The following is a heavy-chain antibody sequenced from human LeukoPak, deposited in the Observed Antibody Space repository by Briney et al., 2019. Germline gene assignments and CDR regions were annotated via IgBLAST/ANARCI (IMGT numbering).Heavy chain of an antibody. J-gene: IGHJ4*02. D-gene: IGHD3-22*01. V-gene: IGHV3-23*01. CDR1: GFTFSSYA. CDR2: ISGSGGST. Sequence: GGSLRLSCAASGFTFSSYAMSWVRQAPGKGLEWVSAISGSGGSTYYADSVKGRFTISRDNSKNTLYLQMNSLRAEDTAVYYCAKDKYYYDSSGYYSYPDYWGPGTLVTVSS. CDR3: AKDKYYYDSSGYYSYPDY.